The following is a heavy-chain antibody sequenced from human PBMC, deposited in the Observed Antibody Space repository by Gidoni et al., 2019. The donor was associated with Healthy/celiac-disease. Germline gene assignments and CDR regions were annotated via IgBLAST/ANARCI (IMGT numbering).Heavy chain of an antibody. CDR1: GYSLTSYW. Sequence: EVQLVQSGAGVKKTGESLKISCKGSGYSLTSYWNGWVRQMPGKGLEWMGVIYPGDSDTRYSPSFQGQVTISADKSISTAYLQWSSLKASDTAMYYCASLNRSDYGEGDAFDIWGQGTMVTVSS. CDR2: IYPGDSDT. D-gene: IGHD4-17*01. V-gene: IGHV5-51*01. J-gene: IGHJ3*02. CDR3: ASLNRSDYGEGDAFDI.